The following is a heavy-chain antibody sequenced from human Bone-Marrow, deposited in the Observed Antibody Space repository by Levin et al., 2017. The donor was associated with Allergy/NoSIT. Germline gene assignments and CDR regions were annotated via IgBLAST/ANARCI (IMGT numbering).Heavy chain of an antibody. D-gene: IGHD5-24*01. CDR2: ISGSGGST. J-gene: IGHJ2*01. CDR3: AKDSFRQRWLQFHWYFDL. Sequence: SGESLKISCAASGFTFSSYAMSWVRQAPGKGLEWVSAISGSGGSTYYADSVKGRFTISRDNFKNTLYLQMNSLRVEDTAVYYCAKDSFRQRWLQFHWYFDLWGRGTLVTVSS. CDR1: GFTFSSYA. V-gene: IGHV3-23*01.